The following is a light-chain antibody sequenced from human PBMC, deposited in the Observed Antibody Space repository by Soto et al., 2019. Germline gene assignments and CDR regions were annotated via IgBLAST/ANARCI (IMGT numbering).Light chain of an antibody. Sequence: EIVMTQSPPTLSASPGERATLSFRASQSVSTYLAWYQQKPGQAHRLLIYSASTRATGIPASFSGGGSGTEFTLTISSLLSEDFAVYICQQYNDWPPRWTFGQGTKVEIK. CDR2: SAS. V-gene: IGKV3-15*01. CDR1: QSVSTY. CDR3: QQYNDWPPRWT. J-gene: IGKJ1*01.